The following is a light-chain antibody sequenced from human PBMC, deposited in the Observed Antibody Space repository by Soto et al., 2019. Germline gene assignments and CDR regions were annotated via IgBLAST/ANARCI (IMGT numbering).Light chain of an antibody. CDR1: QSVSGY. Sequence: EIVMTQSPGTLSVSPGERATLSCRASQSVSGYLGWYQQKPGQAPRLLIYDASNRAYGVPARFRGSGSGTNFTLTIASLEPDDFAVYYCQQRSNWPYLTFGGGTRV. V-gene: IGKV3-11*01. CDR3: QQRSNWPYLT. J-gene: IGKJ4*01. CDR2: DAS.